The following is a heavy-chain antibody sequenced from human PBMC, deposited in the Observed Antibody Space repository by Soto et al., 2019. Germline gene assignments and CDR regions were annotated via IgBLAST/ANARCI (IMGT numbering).Heavy chain of an antibody. J-gene: IGHJ4*02. D-gene: IGHD6-13*01. CDR3: AREREQLPVYDY. CDR1: GYTFTSSG. CDR2: ISAYNGNT. Sequence: ASVKVSCKASGYTFTSSGISWVRQAPGQGLEWMGWISAYNGNTNYAQKLQGRVTMTTDTSTSTAYMELRSLRSDDTAVYYCAREREQLPVYDYWGQGTLVTVSS. V-gene: IGHV1-18*01.